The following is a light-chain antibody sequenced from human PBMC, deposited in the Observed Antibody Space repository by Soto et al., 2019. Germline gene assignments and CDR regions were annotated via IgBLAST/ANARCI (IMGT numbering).Light chain of an antibody. CDR2: GNS. V-gene: IGLV1-40*01. CDR3: QSYDSSLSGFV. Sequence: QSVLTQPPSVSGAPGQRVTISCTGSSSNIGAGYDVHWYQQLPGTAPKLLIYGNSNRPSGVPDRFSGSKSGTSASLAITGLQAEDEADYYCQSYDSSLSGFVFGTGNKVTAL. CDR1: SSNIGAGYD. J-gene: IGLJ1*01.